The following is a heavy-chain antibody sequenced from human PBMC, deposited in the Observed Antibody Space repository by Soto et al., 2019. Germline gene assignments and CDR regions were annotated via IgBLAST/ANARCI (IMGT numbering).Heavy chain of an antibody. CDR3: AKDRGPYCSGGICYPPSWFDP. CDR1: GFIFGNYA. Sequence: EEQLLESGGDFVQPGGSLRLSCVGSGFIFGNYAMSWVRQAPGKGLEWVSSITGIDGRTYYADSVKGRFTISRDNPKNTLYLQMNNLRAEDTVMFYCAKDRGPYCSGGICYPPSWFDPWGQGTLVTVSS. CDR2: ITGIDGRT. J-gene: IGHJ5*02. V-gene: IGHV3-23*01. D-gene: IGHD2-15*01.